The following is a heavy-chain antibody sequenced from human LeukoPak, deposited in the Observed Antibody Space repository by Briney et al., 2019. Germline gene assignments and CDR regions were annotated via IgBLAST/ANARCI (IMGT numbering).Heavy chain of an antibody. CDR2: INPNSGGT. Sequence: ASVKVSCEASGYTFTGYYMHWVRQAPGQGLEWMGWINPNSGGTNYAQKFQGRVTMTRDTSISTAYMELSRLRSDDTAVYYCARGSQSGAEYFQHWGQGTLVTVSS. CDR1: GYTFTGYY. CDR3: ARGSQSGAEYFQH. V-gene: IGHV1-2*02. D-gene: IGHD2-15*01. J-gene: IGHJ1*01.